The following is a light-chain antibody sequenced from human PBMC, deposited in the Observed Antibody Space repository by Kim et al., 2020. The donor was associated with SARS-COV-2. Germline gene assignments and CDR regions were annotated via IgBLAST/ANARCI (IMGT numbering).Light chain of an antibody. CDR2: DAS. V-gene: IGKV3-11*01. CDR3: QQRRESIT. Sequence: GERATRSRRASQSVWTLLSWYQQKPGQAPRLLNYDASNRATGIPARFSGSGSETDFILTISSLGPEDSAVYYCQQRRESITFGQGTRLEIK. J-gene: IGKJ5*01. CDR1: QSVWTL.